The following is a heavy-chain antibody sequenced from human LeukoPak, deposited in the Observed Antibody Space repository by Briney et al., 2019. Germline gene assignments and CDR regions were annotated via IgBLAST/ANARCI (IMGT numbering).Heavy chain of an antibody. CDR1: GFTFSSYG. J-gene: IGHJ5*02. CDR2: IRYDGSNK. Sequence: GGSLRLSCAASGFTFSSYGMYWVRQAPGKGLEWVAFIRYDGSNKYYADSVKGRFTISRDNSKNTLYLQMNSLRAEDTAVYYCAKGEQQLRGDWFDPWGQGTLVTVSS. CDR3: AKGEQQLRGDWFDP. D-gene: IGHD6-13*01. V-gene: IGHV3-30*02.